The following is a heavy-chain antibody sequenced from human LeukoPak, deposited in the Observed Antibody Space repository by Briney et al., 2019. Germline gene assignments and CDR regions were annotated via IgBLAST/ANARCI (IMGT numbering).Heavy chain of an antibody. CDR2: ISSSGSTI. CDR3: GKDPSGNFIGAFDF. D-gene: IGHD4-23*01. CDR1: GFTFSDYY. J-gene: IGHJ3*01. Sequence: GGSLRLSCAASGFTFSDYYMSWIRQAPGKGLEWVSYISSSGSTIYYADSVKGRFTISRDNAKNSLYLQMNSLRAEDTAVYYCGKDPSGNFIGAFDFWGQGTMVTVSS. V-gene: IGHV3-11*01.